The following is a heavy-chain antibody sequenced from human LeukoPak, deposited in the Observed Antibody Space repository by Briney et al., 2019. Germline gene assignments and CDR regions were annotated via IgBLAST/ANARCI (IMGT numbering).Heavy chain of an antibody. CDR3: AREARDCGGDCYYYGMDV. Sequence: KPGASVKVSCKASGYTFTSYGISWVRQAPGQGLEWMGWISAYNGNTNYAQKLQGRVTMTTDTSTSTAYMELRSLRPDDTAVYYCAREARDCGGDCYYYGMDVWGQGTTVTVSS. D-gene: IGHD2-21*02. J-gene: IGHJ6*02. CDR2: ISAYNGNT. V-gene: IGHV1-18*01. CDR1: GYTFTSYG.